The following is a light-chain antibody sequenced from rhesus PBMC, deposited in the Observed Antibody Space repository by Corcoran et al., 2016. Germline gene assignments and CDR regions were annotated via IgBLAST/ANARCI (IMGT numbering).Light chain of an antibody. CDR2: TAS. CDR1: EGISSV. J-gene: IGKJ3*01. Sequence: DIQMTQSPSSLFASVGDTVTITCRASEGISSVLACYQQKPGKAPNFLSYTASSLQSGVPSRFSGSGSGTDVTLTCSSLQPEDFATYYCQPYNSAPFTFGPGTKLDIK. CDR3: QPYNSAPFT. V-gene: IGKV1-21*01.